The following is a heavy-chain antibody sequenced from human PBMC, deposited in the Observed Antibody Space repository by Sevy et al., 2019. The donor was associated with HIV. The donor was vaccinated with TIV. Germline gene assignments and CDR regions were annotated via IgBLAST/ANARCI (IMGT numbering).Heavy chain of an antibody. CDR2: IYRGGDS. J-gene: IGHJ4*02. V-gene: IGHV3-53*01. Sequence: GGSLRLSCAATGFIVETNYMSWVRQAPGKGLEWVAIIYRGGDSYYADSVKGRFTISRDTSKNTLYLQMNSLRPEDTAVYYCARDPSWPNNVEEWGQGTLVTVSS. CDR1: GFIVETNY. CDR3: ARDPSWPNNVEE.